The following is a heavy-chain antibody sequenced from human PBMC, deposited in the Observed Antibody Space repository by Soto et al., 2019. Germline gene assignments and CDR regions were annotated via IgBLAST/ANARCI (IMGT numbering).Heavy chain of an antibody. J-gene: IGHJ3*02. D-gene: IGHD3-22*01. CDR2: IIPILGIA. Sequence: GASVKVSCKASGGTFSSYTISWVRQAPGQGLEWMGRIIPILGIANYAQKFQGRVTITADKSTSTAYMELSSLRSEDTAVYYCARVVHSGYYYDSSGYYEDAFDIWGQGTMVTVSS. CDR3: ARVVHSGYYYDSSGYYEDAFDI. CDR1: GGTFSSYT. V-gene: IGHV1-69*02.